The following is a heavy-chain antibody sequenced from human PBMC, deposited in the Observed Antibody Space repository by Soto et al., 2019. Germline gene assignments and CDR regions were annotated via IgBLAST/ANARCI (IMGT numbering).Heavy chain of an antibody. V-gene: IGHV4-4*07. CDR3: ARDRVTVKTGYYYYYYGMTV. CDR2: VYASGST. CDR1: DDSISRYY. Sequence: LSLTCSVSDDSISRYYWSWIRQPAGKGLEWIGRVYASGSTNYNPSLKSRVTMSVDTSKNQVSLQVNSVTAADTAVYYCARDRVTVKTGYYYYYYGMTVWGQGTTVTVSS. D-gene: IGHD2-15*01. J-gene: IGHJ6*02.